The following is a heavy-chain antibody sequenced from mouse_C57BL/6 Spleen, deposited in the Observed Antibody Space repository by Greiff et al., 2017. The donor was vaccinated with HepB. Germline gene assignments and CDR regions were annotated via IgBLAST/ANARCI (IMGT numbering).Heavy chain of an antibody. D-gene: IGHD3-3*01. CDR2: ISGGGGNT. CDR1: GFTFSSYT. V-gene: IGHV5-9*01. Sequence: EVQVVESGGGLVKPGGSLKLSCAASGFTFSSYTMSWVRQTPEKRLEWVATISGGGGNTYYPDSVKGRFTISRDNAKNTLYLQMSSLRSEDTALYYCARQEGGTGDYFDYWGQGTTLTVSS. J-gene: IGHJ2*01. CDR3: ARQEGGTGDYFDY.